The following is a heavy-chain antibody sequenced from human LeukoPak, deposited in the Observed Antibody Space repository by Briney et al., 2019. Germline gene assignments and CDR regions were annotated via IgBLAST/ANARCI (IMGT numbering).Heavy chain of an antibody. V-gene: IGHV3-53*01. CDR1: GFTVSSNY. CDR2: IYSGGST. Sequence: GGSLRLSCAASGFTVSSNYMSWVRQAPGKGLEWVSVIYSGGSTYYADSVKGRFTISRDNSRNTLYLQMNSLRADDTAIFHCAKGHGDAFDIWGQGTTVTVSS. CDR3: AKGHGDAFDI. J-gene: IGHJ3*02.